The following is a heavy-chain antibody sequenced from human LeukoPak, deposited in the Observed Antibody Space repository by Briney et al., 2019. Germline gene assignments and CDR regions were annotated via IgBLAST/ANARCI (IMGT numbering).Heavy chain of an antibody. D-gene: IGHD5-24*01. CDR2: IRYDGSNK. J-gene: IGHJ5*02. CDR3: AKDLFDGYNYCWFDP. V-gene: IGHV3-30*02. Sequence: GGSLRLSCAASGFTFSSYGMHWVRQAPGKGLEWVAFIRYDGSNKYYADSVKGRFTISRDNSKNTLYLQMNSLRAEDTAVYYCAKDLFDGYNYCWFDPWGQGTLVTVSS. CDR1: GFTFSSYG.